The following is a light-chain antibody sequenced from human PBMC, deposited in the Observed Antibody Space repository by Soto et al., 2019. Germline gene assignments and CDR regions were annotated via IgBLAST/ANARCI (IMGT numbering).Light chain of an antibody. CDR1: QSISSRS. CDR3: QQYGSSPTWT. CDR2: GAS. V-gene: IGKV3-20*01. Sequence: EIVLTQSPGTLSLSPGERATLSCRASQSISSRSLAWYQQTHGQAPRLLIYGASSRATGIPDRFSGSGSGTDFTLTISRLEPEDFAVYYCQQYGSSPTWTFGQGTKVEVK. J-gene: IGKJ1*01.